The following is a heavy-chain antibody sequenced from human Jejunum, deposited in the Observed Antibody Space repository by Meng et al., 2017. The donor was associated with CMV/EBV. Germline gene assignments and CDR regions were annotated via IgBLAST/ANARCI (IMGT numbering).Heavy chain of an antibody. CDR3: AKEGVLYGMDV. Sequence: KASGYIFTDYYIHWVRQAPGQGLEWMALINPSGDNTNYTKKFQGRITVTRDTSTRTVYMELNNLTFEDTAVYYCAKEGVLYGMDVWGQGTTVTVSS. D-gene: IGHD4/OR15-4a*01. CDR1: GYIFTDYY. CDR2: INPSGDNT. V-gene: IGHV1-46*01. J-gene: IGHJ6*02.